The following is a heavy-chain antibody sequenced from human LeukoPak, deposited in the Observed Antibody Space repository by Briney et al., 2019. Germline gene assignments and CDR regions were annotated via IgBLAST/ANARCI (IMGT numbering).Heavy chain of an antibody. J-gene: IGHJ3*02. CDR1: GGSFSGCY. CDR3: ARGLYTSNAFDI. CDR2: INHSGST. V-gene: IGHV4-34*01. Sequence: SETLSLTCAVYGGSFSGCYWSWIRQPPGKGLEWIGEINHSGSTNYNPSLKSRVTISVDTSKNQFSLKLSSVTAADTAVYYCARGLYTSNAFDIWGQGTMVTVSS.